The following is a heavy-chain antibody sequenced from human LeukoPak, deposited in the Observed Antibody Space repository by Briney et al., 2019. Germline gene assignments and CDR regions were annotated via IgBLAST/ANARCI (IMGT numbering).Heavy chain of an antibody. CDR1: GGSFSGYY. D-gene: IGHD3-22*01. Sequence: SETLSLTCTVYGGSFSGYYWSWIRQPPGKGLEWIGEINHSGSTNYNPSLKSRVTISVDTSKNQFSLKLSSVTAADTAVYYCARVRNYYDSSGYRGVIDYWGQGTLVTVSS. V-gene: IGHV4-34*01. J-gene: IGHJ4*02. CDR2: INHSGST. CDR3: ARVRNYYDSSGYRGVIDY.